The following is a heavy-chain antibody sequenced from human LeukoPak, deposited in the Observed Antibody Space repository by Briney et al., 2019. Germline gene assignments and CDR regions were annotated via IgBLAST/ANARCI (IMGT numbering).Heavy chain of an antibody. CDR1: GFTFSSYS. D-gene: IGHD3-22*01. CDR2: ISYDGSNK. V-gene: IGHV3-30*18. J-gene: IGHJ4*02. CDR3: AKDIVPRYDSSGPYPGFDY. Sequence: QSGGSLRLSCAASGFTFSSYSMHWVRQAPGKGLEWVAVISYDGSNKYYADSVKGRFTISRDNSKNSLYLQMNSLRAEDTALYYCAKDIVPRYDSSGPYPGFDYWGQGTLVTVSS.